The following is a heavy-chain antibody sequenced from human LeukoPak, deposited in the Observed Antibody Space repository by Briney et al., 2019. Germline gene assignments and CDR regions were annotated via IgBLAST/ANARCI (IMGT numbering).Heavy chain of an antibody. J-gene: IGHJ4*02. CDR2: ISYDGSNK. CDR3: ARGYCSGGSCYSFDY. Sequence: GGSLRLSCAASGFTFSSYAMHWVRQAPGKGLEWVAVISYDGSNKYYADSVKGRFTISRDNSKNTLYLQMNSLRAEDTAVYYCARGYCSGGSCYSFDYWGQGTPVTVSS. D-gene: IGHD2-15*01. CDR1: GFTFSSYA. V-gene: IGHV3-30*04.